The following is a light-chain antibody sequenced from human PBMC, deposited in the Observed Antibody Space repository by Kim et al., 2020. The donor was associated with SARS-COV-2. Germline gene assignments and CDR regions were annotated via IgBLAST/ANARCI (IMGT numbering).Light chain of an antibody. V-gene: IGLV1-44*01. J-gene: IGLJ3*02. CDR2: NGN. CDR1: RSDVGNNP. CDR3: GSWDDSLSGRV. Sequence: GQTTTNSCSGRRSDVGNNPVTRFQQDPGTAPKLLMSNGNQRPSGVPHRFSASKSGTSASLAISGLQSEDEAVYYCGSWDDSLSGRVFGGGTKLTVL.